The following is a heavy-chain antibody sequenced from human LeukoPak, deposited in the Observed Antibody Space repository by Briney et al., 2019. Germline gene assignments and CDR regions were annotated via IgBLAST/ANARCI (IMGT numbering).Heavy chain of an antibody. CDR2: INPNSGGT. V-gene: IGHV1-2*06. CDR3: ARVRSRGRYFDWLLGDY. J-gene: IGHJ4*02. Sequence: GASVKVSCKASGYTFTGYYMHWVRQAPGQGLEWMGRINPNSGGTNYAQKFQGRVTMTRDTSISTAYMELSRLRSDDTAAYYCARVRSRGRYFDWLLGDYWGQGTLVTVSS. D-gene: IGHD3-9*01. CDR1: GYTFTGYY.